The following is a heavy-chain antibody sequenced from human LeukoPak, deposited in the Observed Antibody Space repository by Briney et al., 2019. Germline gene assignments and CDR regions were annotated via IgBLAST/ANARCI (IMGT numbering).Heavy chain of an antibody. Sequence: GGFLRLSCAASGFTFSGYVMTWVRQPPGKGLQWVADISGSGGSTYYADSVKGRFSISRDNSKDTLYLQMNSLRAEDTAVYYCAKAGSSSGAEAFDIWGQGTMVTVSS. CDR3: AKAGSSSGAEAFDI. D-gene: IGHD6-6*01. J-gene: IGHJ3*02. V-gene: IGHV3-23*01. CDR2: ISGSGGST. CDR1: GFTFSGYV.